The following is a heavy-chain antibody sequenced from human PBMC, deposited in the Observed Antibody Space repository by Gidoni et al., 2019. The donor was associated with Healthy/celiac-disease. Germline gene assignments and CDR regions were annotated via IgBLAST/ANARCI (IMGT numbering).Heavy chain of an antibody. J-gene: IGHJ4*02. V-gene: IGHV3-23*01. Sequence: EVQLLESGGGLVQPGGSLRLSCAASGVTFRRYAMSWVRQAPGKGLEWVSAISGSGGSTYYADSVKGRFTISRDNSKNTLYLQMNSLRAEDTAVYYCAKDWGYYDSSGYKGGYWGQGTLVTVSS. CDR2: ISGSGGST. D-gene: IGHD3-22*01. CDR1: GVTFRRYA. CDR3: AKDWGYYDSSGYKGGY.